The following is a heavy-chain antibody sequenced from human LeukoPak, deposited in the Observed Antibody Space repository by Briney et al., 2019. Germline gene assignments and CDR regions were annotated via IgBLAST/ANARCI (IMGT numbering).Heavy chain of an antibody. J-gene: IGHJ4*02. CDR2: IKPTSGGT. CDR1: GYTFTGCY. Sequence: ASVKVSCKASGYTFTGCYMRWVRQAPGQGLEWMGWIKPTSGGTNYAQKFQGRVTMTRDTSISTAYRELSRLRSDDTAVYYCTRDRAIYDYWGQGTLVTVSS. CDR3: TRDRAIYDY. D-gene: IGHD1-26*01. V-gene: IGHV1-2*02.